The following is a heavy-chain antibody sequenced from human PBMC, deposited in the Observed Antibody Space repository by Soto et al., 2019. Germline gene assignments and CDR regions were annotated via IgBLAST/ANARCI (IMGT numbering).Heavy chain of an antibody. CDR2: ISAYNGNT. V-gene: IGHV1-18*04. CDR3: ARDGNYDSSGYYPDY. CDR1: GYTFTSYG. Sequence: QVQLVQSGAEVKKPGASVKVSCKASGYTFTSYGISWVRQAPGQGLEWMGWISAYNGNTNYAQKLQGRVTMTTDTSTSTAYIELRSLRSDDTAAYYRARDGNYDSSGYYPDYWGQGTLVTVSS. D-gene: IGHD3-22*01. J-gene: IGHJ4*02.